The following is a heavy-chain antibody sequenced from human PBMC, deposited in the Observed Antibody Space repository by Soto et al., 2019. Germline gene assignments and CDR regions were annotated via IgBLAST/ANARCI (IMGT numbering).Heavy chain of an antibody. CDR1: GDSFSNYY. J-gene: IGHJ5*02. CDR2: IYPTGST. CDR3: ATGRSDVVPGAMDT. D-gene: IGHD2-2*01. Sequence: PSETLSLTCTVSGDSFSNYYCNWVRKSAGKGLEWIGRIYPTGSTTYNPSLKSRLTMSVDTSKNQFSLRLTSMTAADTAVYYCATGRSDVVPGAMDTWGLGLLVTVSS. V-gene: IGHV4-4*07.